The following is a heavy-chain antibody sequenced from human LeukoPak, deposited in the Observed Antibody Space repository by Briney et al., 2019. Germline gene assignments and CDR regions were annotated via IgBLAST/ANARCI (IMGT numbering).Heavy chain of an antibody. J-gene: IGHJ6*03. CDR3: ARDDGNYYYYMDV. Sequence: PGGSLRLSCAASGFTFSSYTMNWVRQAPGKGLEWVSSISSSSSYIYYADSVKGRFTISRDNAKNSLYLQMNSLRAEDTSVYYCARDDGNYYYYMDVWGKGTTVTVSS. D-gene: IGHD5-24*01. CDR1: GFTFSSYT. V-gene: IGHV3-21*01. CDR2: ISSSSSYI.